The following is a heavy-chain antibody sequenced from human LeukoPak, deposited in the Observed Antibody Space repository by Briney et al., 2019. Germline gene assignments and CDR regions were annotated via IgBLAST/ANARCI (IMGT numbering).Heavy chain of an antibody. CDR3: ARDQGGSYPIPLYYFDY. CDR2: ITSSSSYI. D-gene: IGHD1-26*01. J-gene: IGHJ4*02. Sequence: PGGSLRLFCAASGFTFSRYRMNWVRQAPGKGLEWVSSITSSSSYIYYADSVKGRFTISRDNAKNSLYLQMNSLRAEDTAVYYCARDQGGSYPIPLYYFDYWGQGTLVTVSS. CDR1: GFTFSRYR. V-gene: IGHV3-21*01.